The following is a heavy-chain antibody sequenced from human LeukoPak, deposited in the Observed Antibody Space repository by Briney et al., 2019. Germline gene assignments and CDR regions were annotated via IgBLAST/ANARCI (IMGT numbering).Heavy chain of an antibody. CDR1: GFTFSSYA. CDR3: AKAGGIAVAGTDFDY. D-gene: IGHD6-19*01. J-gene: IGHJ4*02. V-gene: IGHV3-23*01. CDR2: ISGSGGST. Sequence: PGGSLRLSCAASGFTFSSYAMSWVRQAPGKGLEWVSAISGSGGSTYYADSVKGRFTISRDNSKNTLYLQMNSLRAEDTAVYYCAKAGGIAVAGTDFDYWGQGTLVTVSS.